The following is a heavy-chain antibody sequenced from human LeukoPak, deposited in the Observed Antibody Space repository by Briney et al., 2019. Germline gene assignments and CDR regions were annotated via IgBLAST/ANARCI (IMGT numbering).Heavy chain of an antibody. CDR1: GFTFSDYY. J-gene: IGHJ4*02. CDR2: ISSSNRYT. Sequence: GGSLRLSCAASGFTFSDYYMSWIRQAPGKGLEWGSYISSSNRYTNYAETVKGRITISRDNAKNSLYLQMNSLSDADTAVYYCARDFGPLGSWSIDYWGQGTLVTVSS. V-gene: IGHV3-11*06. D-gene: IGHD6-13*01. CDR3: ARDFGPLGSWSIDY.